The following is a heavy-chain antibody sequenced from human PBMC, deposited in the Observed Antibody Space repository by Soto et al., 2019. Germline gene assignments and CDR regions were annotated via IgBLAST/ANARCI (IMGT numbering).Heavy chain of an antibody. Sequence: QVQLVQSGAEVKKPGASVKVSCKASGYTFTSNGISWVRQAPGQGLEWMGWINPYNGNRNYAQNLQGRVTMTTDTATSTVYMELRSLRPDDTAVYYCARDPKLLGFGESTRRPKYFDYWGQGTLVTVSS. CDR2: INPYNGNR. J-gene: IGHJ4*02. CDR1: GYTFTSNG. V-gene: IGHV1-18*04. D-gene: IGHD3-10*01. CDR3: ARDPKLLGFGESTRRPKYFDY.